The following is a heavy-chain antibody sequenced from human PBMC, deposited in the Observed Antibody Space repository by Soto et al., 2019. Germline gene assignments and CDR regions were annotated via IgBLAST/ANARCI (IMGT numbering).Heavy chain of an antibody. CDR1: GFTFSSYG. D-gene: IGHD3-10*01. CDR3: AAPERWFGDK. Sequence: QVQLVESGGGVVQPGRSLRLSCAASGFTFSSYGMQWVRQAPGKGLEWVAVISYDGSNKYYADSVKGRFTISRDNSKNTLYLQMNSLRAEDTAVYYCAAPERWFGDKWGQGTLVTVSS. CDR2: ISYDGSNK. V-gene: IGHV3-30*03. J-gene: IGHJ4*02.